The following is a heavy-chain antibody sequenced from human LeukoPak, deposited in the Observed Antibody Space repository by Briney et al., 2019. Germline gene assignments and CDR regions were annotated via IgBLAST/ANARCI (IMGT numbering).Heavy chain of an antibody. V-gene: IGHV5-51*01. Sequence: GESLKISCKGSGYTFTSSWIAWVRQMPGKSLEWMGIIYLGDSETRYSPSFQGQVTISADKSISTAYLQWSSLKASDTAMYYCARHPTRPTLNYYGHVDYWGQGTLVTVSS. CDR1: GYTFTSSW. J-gene: IGHJ4*02. D-gene: IGHD3-10*01. CDR2: IYLGDSET. CDR3: ARHPTRPTLNYYGHVDY.